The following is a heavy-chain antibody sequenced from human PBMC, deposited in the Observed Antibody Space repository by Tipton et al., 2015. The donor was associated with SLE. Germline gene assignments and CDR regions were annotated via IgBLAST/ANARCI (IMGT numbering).Heavy chain of an antibody. CDR3: ARGYCGGGVCYGRGFFDH. Sequence: LRLSCAVYGGSFSTYYWSWIRQPPGKGLEWIGEINYSGSTNYSPSLKSRVIISVDTSKNQFSLKLNSVTAADTAVYYCARGYCGGGVCYGRGFFDHWGQGNLVTVSS. CDR1: GGSFSTYY. V-gene: IGHV4-34*01. CDR2: INYSGST. D-gene: IGHD2-8*02. J-gene: IGHJ4*02.